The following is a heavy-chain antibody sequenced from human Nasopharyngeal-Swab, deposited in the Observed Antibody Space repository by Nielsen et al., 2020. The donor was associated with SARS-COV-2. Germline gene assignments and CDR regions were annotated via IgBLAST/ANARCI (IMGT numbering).Heavy chain of an antibody. CDR3: AKLDSSGWLLFDY. CDR2: ISGSGGST. J-gene: IGHJ4*02. D-gene: IGHD6-19*01. V-gene: IGHV3-23*01. Sequence: VRQAPGKGLEWVSAISGSGGSTYYADSVKGRFTISRDNSKNTLYLQMNSLRAEDTAVYYCAKLDSSGWLLFDYWGQGTLVTVSS.